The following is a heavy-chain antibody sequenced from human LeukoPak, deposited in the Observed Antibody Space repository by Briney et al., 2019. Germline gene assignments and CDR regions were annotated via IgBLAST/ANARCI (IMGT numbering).Heavy chain of an antibody. D-gene: IGHD3-16*01. CDR2: IYYSGST. CDR1: GGSISSYY. J-gene: IGHJ4*02. Sequence: PSETLSLTCTVSGGSISSYYWSWIRQPPGKGLEWIGYIYYSGSTNYNPSLKSRVTISVDTSKNQFSLKLSSVTAADTAVYYCARHGGTGRYFDYWGQGTLVTVSS. CDR3: ARHGGTGRYFDY. V-gene: IGHV4-59*08.